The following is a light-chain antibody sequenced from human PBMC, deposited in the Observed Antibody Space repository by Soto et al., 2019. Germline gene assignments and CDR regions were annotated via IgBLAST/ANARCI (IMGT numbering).Light chain of an antibody. CDR3: QQYNSYSLT. CDR2: DAS. CDR1: QSISSW. Sequence: DIQMTQSPSTLSASVGDRVTITCRASQSISSWLAWYQQKPGKAPTLLIYDASSLESGVPSRFSGSGSWTEFTLTISSLQPDDFATYYCQQYNSYSLTFGGGTKVEIK. J-gene: IGKJ4*01. V-gene: IGKV1-5*01.